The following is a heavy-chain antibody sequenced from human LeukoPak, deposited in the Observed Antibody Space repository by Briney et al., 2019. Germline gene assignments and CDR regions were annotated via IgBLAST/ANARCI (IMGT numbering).Heavy chain of an antibody. CDR3: ARESLPWIQDY. Sequence: GGSLRLSCAASGFTFSSYWMSWVRQAPGKGLEWVANIKQDGSEKYYVDSVKGRSTISRDNAKNSLYLQMNSLRAEDTAVYYCARESLPWIQDYWGQGTLVTVSS. J-gene: IGHJ4*02. V-gene: IGHV3-7*05. D-gene: IGHD5-18*01. CDR1: GFTFSSYW. CDR2: IKQDGSEK.